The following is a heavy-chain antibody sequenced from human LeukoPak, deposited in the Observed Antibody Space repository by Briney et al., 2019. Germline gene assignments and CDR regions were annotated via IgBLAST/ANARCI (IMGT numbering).Heavy chain of an antibody. V-gene: IGHV3-21*01. CDR2: ISSSSSYI. D-gene: IGHD6-19*01. CDR3: ASEAVAGISSFDY. J-gene: IGHJ4*02. CDR1: GFSFSSFG. Sequence: GGSLTLSCAASGFSFSSFGMNWVRQAPGKGLEWVSSISSSSSYIYYADSVKGRFTISRDNAKNSLYLQMNSLRAEDTAVYYCASEAVAGISSFDYWGQGTLVTVSS.